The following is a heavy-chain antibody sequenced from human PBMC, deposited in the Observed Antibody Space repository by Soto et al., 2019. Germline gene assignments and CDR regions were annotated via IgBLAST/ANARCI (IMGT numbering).Heavy chain of an antibody. D-gene: IGHD3-9*01. CDR2: IWYDGSNK. Sequence: ESGGGVVQPGRSLRLSCAASGFTFSSYGMPWVRQAPGKGLEWVAVIWYDGSNKYYADSVKGRFTISRDNSKNTLYLQMNSLRAEDTAVYYCARGMGYYDILTGYRMDVWGKGTTVTVSS. J-gene: IGHJ6*03. V-gene: IGHV3-33*01. CDR3: ARGMGYYDILTGYRMDV. CDR1: GFTFSSYG.